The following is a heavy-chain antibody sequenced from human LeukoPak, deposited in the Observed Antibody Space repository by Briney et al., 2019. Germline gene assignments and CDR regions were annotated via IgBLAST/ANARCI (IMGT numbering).Heavy chain of an antibody. CDR1: GFTFSSYS. Sequence: PGGSLRLSCAASGFTFSSYSMNWVRQAPGKGLEWVSSITGSGAYTSHADSVKGRFTISRDNSKNTLYLQMNSLRAEDTAIYYCAKRAGSYCSSTTCFIDYWGQGTLVTVSS. CDR2: ITGSGAYT. D-gene: IGHD2-2*01. V-gene: IGHV3-23*01. J-gene: IGHJ4*02. CDR3: AKRAGSYCSSTTCFIDY.